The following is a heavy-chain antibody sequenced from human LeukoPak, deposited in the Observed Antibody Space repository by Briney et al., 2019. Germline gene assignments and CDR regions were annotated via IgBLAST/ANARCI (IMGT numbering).Heavy chain of an antibody. CDR3: AKVGVLLWFGESPGYFDY. CDR2: ISGSGGST. J-gene: IGHJ4*02. V-gene: IGHV3-23*01. Sequence: QPGGSLRLSCAAPGFTFSSYAMSWVRQAPGKGLEWVSAISGSGGSTYYADSVKGRFTISRDNSKNTLYLQMNSLRAEDTAVYYCAKVGVLLWFGESPGYFDYWGQGTLVTVSS. CDR1: GFTFSSYA. D-gene: IGHD3-10*01.